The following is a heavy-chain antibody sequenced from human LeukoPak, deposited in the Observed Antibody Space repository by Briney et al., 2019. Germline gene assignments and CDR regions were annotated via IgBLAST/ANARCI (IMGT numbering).Heavy chain of an antibody. Sequence: SETLSLTCAVYGGSFSGYYWSWIRQPPGKGLEWIGEINHSGSTNYNPSLKSRVTISVDTSKNQFSLKLSSVTAADTAVYYCARHYYGSGSYYGSYWGQGTLVTVSS. D-gene: IGHD3-10*01. CDR1: GGSFSGYY. V-gene: IGHV4-34*01. J-gene: IGHJ4*02. CDR3: ARHYYGSGSYYGSY. CDR2: INHSGST.